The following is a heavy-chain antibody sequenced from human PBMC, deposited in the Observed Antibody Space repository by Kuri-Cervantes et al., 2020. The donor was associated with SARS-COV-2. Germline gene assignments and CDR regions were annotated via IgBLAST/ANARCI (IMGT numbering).Heavy chain of an antibody. CDR1: GASLNTYS. J-gene: IGHJ6*02. D-gene: IGHD2-2*01. Sequence: ESLKISCAVFGASLNTYSWSWIRQPPGKRLEWIGEINHSGGTKYKPSLKGRVSISVDASKNQISLKLTSVTAADAAVYYCARGHIGVVPSPILGLGPHYYYYHMDIWGQGTTVTVSS. CDR3: ARGHIGVVPSPILGLGPHYYYYHMDI. V-gene: IGHV4-34*01. CDR2: INHSGGT.